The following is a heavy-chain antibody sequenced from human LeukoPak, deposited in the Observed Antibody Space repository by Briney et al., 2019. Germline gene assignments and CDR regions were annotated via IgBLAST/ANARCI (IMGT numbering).Heavy chain of an antibody. J-gene: IGHJ4*02. CDR2: ISSSSSYI. V-gene: IGHV3-21*01. Sequence: GGSLRLSCAASGFTFSSYSMNWVRQAPGKGLGWVSSISSSSSYIYYADSVKGRFTISRDNAKNSLYLQMNSLRAEDTAVYYCARDTISYGDYSLDHWGQGTLVTVSS. CDR1: GFTFSSYS. CDR3: ARDTISYGDYSLDH. D-gene: IGHD4-17*01.